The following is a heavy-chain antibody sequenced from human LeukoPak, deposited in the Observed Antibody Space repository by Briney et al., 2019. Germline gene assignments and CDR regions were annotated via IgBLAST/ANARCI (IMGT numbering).Heavy chain of an antibody. CDR2: INHSGST. Sequence: SETLSLTCAVYGGSFSGYYWSWIRQPPGKGLEWIGEINHSGSTNYNPSLKSRVTISVDTSKNQFPLKLSSVTAADTAVYYCARGYSSLVWGQGTLVTVSS. D-gene: IGHD5-18*01. V-gene: IGHV4-34*01. CDR1: GGSFSGYY. CDR3: ARGYSSLV. J-gene: IGHJ4*02.